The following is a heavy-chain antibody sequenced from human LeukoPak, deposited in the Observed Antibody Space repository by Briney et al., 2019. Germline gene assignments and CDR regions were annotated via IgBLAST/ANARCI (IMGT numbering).Heavy chain of an antibody. V-gene: IGHV4-34*01. CDR2: INHSGST. D-gene: IGHD3-22*01. CDR1: AASLSGNY. J-gene: IGHJ6*03. Sequence: SHSLSLACAVDAASLSGNYWSWIRQPPGKGLEWLGEINHSGSTNYNPSLNSRVTISVDTSKNQFSLKLSSVTAADTAVYYCARGGYDSSGYGPYYYYYMDVWGKGTTVTVSS. CDR3: ARGGYDSSGYGPYYYYYMDV.